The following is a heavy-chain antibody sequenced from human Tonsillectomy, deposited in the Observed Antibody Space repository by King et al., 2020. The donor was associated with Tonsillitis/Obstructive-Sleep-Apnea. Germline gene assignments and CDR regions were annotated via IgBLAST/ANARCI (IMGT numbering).Heavy chain of an antibody. J-gene: IGHJ4*02. D-gene: IGHD4-17*01. CDR3: ARCNGDYGCGY. CDR1: GFSFNTYW. CDR2: IYPGDSET. V-gene: IGHV5-51*03. Sequence: DVQLVESGAEVKKPGESLKISCKGSGFSFNTYWIAWVRQMPRKGLEWMGIIYPGDSETRFSPSFQGRVTMSVDKSIITAYLQWRSLKASDTATYYCARCNGDYGCGYWGQGTLVTVSS.